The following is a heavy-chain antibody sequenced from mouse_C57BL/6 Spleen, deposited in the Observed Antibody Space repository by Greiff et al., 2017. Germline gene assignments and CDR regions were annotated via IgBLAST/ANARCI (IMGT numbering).Heavy chain of an antibody. J-gene: IGHJ1*03. CDR1: GYTFTSYW. CDR3: ARLEFYYDYGPDV. V-gene: IGHV1-64*01. Sequence: QVQLQQPGAELVQPGASVKLSCKASGYTFTSYWMHWVKQRPGQGLEWIGMIHPNSGSTNYNEKFKSKATLTVDKSSSTAYMQLSSLTSEDSAVYYCARLEFYYDYGPDVWGTGTTVTVSS. CDR2: IHPNSGST. D-gene: IGHD2-4*01.